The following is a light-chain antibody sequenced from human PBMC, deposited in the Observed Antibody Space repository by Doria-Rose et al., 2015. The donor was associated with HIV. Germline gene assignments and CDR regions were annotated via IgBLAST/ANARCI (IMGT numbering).Light chain of an antibody. V-gene: IGKV3-20*01. CDR2: DGS. Sequence: TQSPGTLSLSPGERATLSCRASQSFSSTYLAWYQQKPGQAPSLLIYDGSTRATGIPDMFSASGSGTDFTRTINRLEPEDFALYYCHQYGTSWTFGQGTKVEI. CDR1: QSFSSTY. J-gene: IGKJ1*01. CDR3: HQYGTSWT.